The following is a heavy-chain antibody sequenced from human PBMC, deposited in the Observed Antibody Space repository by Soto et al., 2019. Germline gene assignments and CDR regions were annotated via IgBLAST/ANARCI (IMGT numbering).Heavy chain of an antibody. D-gene: IGHD1-26*01. V-gene: IGHV3-11*01. Sequence: QVHLVESGGALVKPGGSLRLSCAASEFTFSDYYMSWIRQAPGQGLEWVSYISRDGTTIYYADSVRGRCTISWDNAKNSLYLQMNILRSEDTAVYYCARVDSDVGTPPDYWGQGTLVTVSS. CDR3: ARVDSDVGTPPDY. CDR2: ISRDGTTI. J-gene: IGHJ4*02. CDR1: EFTFSDYY.